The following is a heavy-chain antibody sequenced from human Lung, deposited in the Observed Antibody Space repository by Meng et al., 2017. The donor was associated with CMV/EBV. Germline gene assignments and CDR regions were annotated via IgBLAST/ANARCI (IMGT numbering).Heavy chain of an antibody. Sequence: SCAASGFTFSSYALNWVRQAPGRGLEWVSAIRGSGDGTNYADSVKGRFTISRDNSKNTVYLQMNSLRAEDTALYYCARSARWGFCTTTSCQDYFDEXGQGXRVTVSS. CDR2: IRGSGDGT. CDR1: GFTFSSYA. J-gene: IGHJ4*02. V-gene: IGHV3-23*01. D-gene: IGHD2-2*01. CDR3: ARSARWGFCTTTSCQDYFDE.